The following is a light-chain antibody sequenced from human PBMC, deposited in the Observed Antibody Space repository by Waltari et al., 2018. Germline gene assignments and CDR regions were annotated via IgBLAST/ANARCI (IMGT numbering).Light chain of an antibody. Sequence: QSALTQPASVSGSPGQSITISCTGTSSDVGRYNLVSWYQQHPGKAPKLMSYEVSKRPSGVSNRFSGSKSGNTASLTISGLQAEDEADYYGCSYAGSSTSVIFGGGTKLTVL. CDR1: SSDVGRYNL. V-gene: IGLV2-23*02. J-gene: IGLJ2*01. CDR3: CSYAGSSTSVI. CDR2: EVS.